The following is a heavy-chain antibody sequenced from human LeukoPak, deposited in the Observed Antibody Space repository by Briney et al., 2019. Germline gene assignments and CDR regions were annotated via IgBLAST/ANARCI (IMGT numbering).Heavy chain of an antibody. CDR1: GYTFTGHY. D-gene: IGHD3-10*01. J-gene: IGHJ4*02. CDR2: INPNSGGT. V-gene: IGHV1-2*02. CDR3: ARVTDYGSGSYTTDAGY. Sequence: ASVKVSCKASGYTFTGHYMHWVRQAPGQGLEWMAWINPNSGGTNYAQKFQGRVTMTRDTSISTAYMELSRLRSDDTAVYYCARVTDYGSGSYTTDAGYWGQGTLVTVSS.